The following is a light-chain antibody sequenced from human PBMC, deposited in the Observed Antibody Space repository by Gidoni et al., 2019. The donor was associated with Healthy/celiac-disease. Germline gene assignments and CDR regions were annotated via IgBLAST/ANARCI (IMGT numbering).Light chain of an antibody. V-gene: IGKV2-28*01. J-gene: IGKJ4*01. CDR2: LGS. CDR3: MQALQTPLT. Sequence: DIVMTQSPLSLPVTPGEPASIPCRSSQSLLHSNGYNYLDWYLQKPGQSPQLLNYLGSNRASGVPDRFRGSGSGTDFTLKISRVEAEDVGVYYCMQALQTPLTFGGXTKVEIK. CDR1: QSLLHSNGYNY.